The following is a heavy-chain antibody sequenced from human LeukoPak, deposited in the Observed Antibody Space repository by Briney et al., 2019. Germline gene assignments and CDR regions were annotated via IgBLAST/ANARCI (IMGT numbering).Heavy chain of an antibody. CDR2: MSGSGGMT. J-gene: IGHJ4*02. D-gene: IGHD1-26*01. Sequence: GGSLRLSCAASGFTFSSFAMSWVRQAPGEGLEWVSAMSGSGGMTYSADSVKGRFTISRDNSKDTLYLQMNTLRADDTAVYYCAKDGGTHFDHWGQGTLVTVSS. CDR3: AKDGGTHFDH. V-gene: IGHV3-23*01. CDR1: GFTFSSFA.